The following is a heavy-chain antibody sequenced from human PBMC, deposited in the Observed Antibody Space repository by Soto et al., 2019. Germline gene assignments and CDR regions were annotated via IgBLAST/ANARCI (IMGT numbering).Heavy chain of an antibody. CDR2: ISGSGGST. D-gene: IGHD3-3*01. Sequence: GGSLSLSCAASGFTFSSYAMSWVSQAPGKGLEWVSAISGSGGSTYYADSVKGRFTISRDNSKNTLYLQMNSLRAEDTAVYYCAKASPRVYYDFWSGYPWRGYCDYWGQGTLVTVSS. J-gene: IGHJ4*02. CDR1: GFTFSSYA. V-gene: IGHV3-23*01. CDR3: AKASPRVYYDFWSGYPWRGYCDY.